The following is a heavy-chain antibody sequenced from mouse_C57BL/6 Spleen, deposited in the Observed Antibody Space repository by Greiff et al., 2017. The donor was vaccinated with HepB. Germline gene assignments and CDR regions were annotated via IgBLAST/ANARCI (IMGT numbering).Heavy chain of an antibody. CDR3: ARGVLRDYYAMDY. J-gene: IGHJ4*01. V-gene: IGHV5-17*01. CDR2: ISSGSSTI. D-gene: IGHD1-1*01. Sequence: DVMLVESGGGLVKPGGSLKLSCAASGFTFSDYGMHWVRQAPEKGLEWVAYISSGSSTIYYADTVKGRFTISRDNAKNTLFLQMTSLRSEDTAMYYCARGVLRDYYAMDYWGQGTSVTVSS. CDR1: GFTFSDYG.